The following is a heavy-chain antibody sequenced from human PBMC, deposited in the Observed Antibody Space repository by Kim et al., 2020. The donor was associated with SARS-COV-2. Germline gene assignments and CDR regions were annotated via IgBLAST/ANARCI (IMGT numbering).Heavy chain of an antibody. Sequence: YNPSLKSRVTISVDTSKNQFSLKLSSVTAADTAVYYCARGVVAATSWFDPWGQGTLVTVSS. V-gene: IGHV4-59*09. D-gene: IGHD2-15*01. CDR3: ARGVVAATSWFDP. J-gene: IGHJ5*02.